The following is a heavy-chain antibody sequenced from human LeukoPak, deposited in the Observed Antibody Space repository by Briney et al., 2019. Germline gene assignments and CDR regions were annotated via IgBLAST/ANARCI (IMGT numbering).Heavy chain of an antibody. CDR3: ARDSGYSYGPLDY. J-gene: IGHJ4*02. CDR1: GGSISSGDYY. CDR2: IYYSGST. D-gene: IGHD5-18*01. Sequence: SETLSLTCTVSGGSISSGDYYWRWIRQHPGKGLEWIGYIYYSGSTYYNPSLKSRVTISVDTSKNQFSLKLSSVTAADTAVYYCARDSGYSYGPLDYWGQGTLVTVSS. V-gene: IGHV4-31*03.